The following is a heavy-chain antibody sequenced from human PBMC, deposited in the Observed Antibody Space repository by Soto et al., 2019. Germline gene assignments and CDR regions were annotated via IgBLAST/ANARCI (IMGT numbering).Heavy chain of an antibody. Sequence: EVQLVESGGGLVKPGGSLRLSCAASGFTLSNAWMSWVRQAPGEGLEWVGRIKRKTDGRTTDYAAPVKGRFTISRDDSKNMLYLQMXXXXXEDTAVYYCATDTDYGDYFDYWGQGTLVTVSS. D-gene: IGHD4-17*01. CDR2: IKRKTDGRTT. V-gene: IGHV3-15*01. CDR3: ATDTDYGDYFDY. J-gene: IGHJ4*02. CDR1: GFTLSNAW.